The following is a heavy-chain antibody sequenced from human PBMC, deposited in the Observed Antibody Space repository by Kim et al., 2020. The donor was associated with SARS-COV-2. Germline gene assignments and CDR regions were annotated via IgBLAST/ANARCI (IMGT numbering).Heavy chain of an antibody. CDR1: GFTFSSYG. V-gene: IGHV3-33*01. J-gene: IGHJ4*02. CDR3: ARPYCSSTSCYVGYFDY. CDR2: IWYDGSNK. Sequence: GGSLRLSCAASGFTFSSYGMHWVRQAPGKGLEWVAVIWYDGSNKYYADSVKGRFTISRDNSKNTLYLQMNSLRAEDTAVYYCARPYCSSTSCYVGYFDYWGQGTLVTVSS. D-gene: IGHD2-2*01.